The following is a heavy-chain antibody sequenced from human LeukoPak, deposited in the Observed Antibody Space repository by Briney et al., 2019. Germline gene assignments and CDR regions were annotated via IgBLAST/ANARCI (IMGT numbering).Heavy chain of an antibody. J-gene: IGHJ4*02. CDR1: GFTFSSYS. V-gene: IGHV3-21*01. D-gene: IGHD3-3*01. CDR2: ISSSSSYI. CDR3: ARVKYDFWSGSPDGTLPKSYYFDY. Sequence: GGSLRLSCAASGFTFSSYSMNWVRQAPGKGLEWVSSISSSSSYIYYADSVKGRFTISRDNAKNSLYLQMNSLRAEDTAVYYCARVKYDFWSGSPDGTLPKSYYFDYWGQGTLVTVSS.